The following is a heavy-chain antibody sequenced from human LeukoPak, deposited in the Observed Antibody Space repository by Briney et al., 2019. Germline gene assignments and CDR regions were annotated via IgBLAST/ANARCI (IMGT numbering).Heavy chain of an antibody. CDR3: ARRRCSSTSCYAYRVVVNWFDP. CDR1: GGSISSSNW. J-gene: IGHJ5*02. CDR2: IYHSGST. D-gene: IGHD2-2*01. V-gene: IGHV4-4*02. Sequence: SGTLSLTCAVSGGSISSSNWWSWVRQPPGKGLGWIGEIYHSGSTNYNPSLKSRVTISVDKSKNQFSLKLSSVTAADTAVYYCARRRCSSTSCYAYRVVVNWFDPWGQGTLVTVSS.